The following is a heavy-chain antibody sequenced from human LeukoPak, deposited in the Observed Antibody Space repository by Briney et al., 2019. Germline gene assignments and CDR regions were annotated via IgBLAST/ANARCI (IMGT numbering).Heavy chain of an antibody. CDR3: AELGITMIGGV. CDR1: RFTFGTYW. V-gene: IGHV3-7*01. J-gene: IGHJ6*04. Sequence: GGSLRLSCAASRFTFGTYWMSWVRQAPGKGLEWLAHINQDGSQKYYVESVKGRFTTSRDNAKNTLYLQMDSLRVEDTAVYYCAELGITMIGGVWGKGTTVTISS. D-gene: IGHD3-10*02. CDR2: INQDGSQK.